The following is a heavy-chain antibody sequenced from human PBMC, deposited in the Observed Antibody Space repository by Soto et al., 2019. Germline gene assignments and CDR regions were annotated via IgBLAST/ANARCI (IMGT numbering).Heavy chain of an antibody. CDR1: GGSISSYY. J-gene: IGHJ4*02. CDR3: ARAHSSGYPFDY. Sequence: SETLSLTCTVSGGSISSYYWSWIRQPPGKGLEWIGYIYYSGSTNYNPSLKSRVTISVDTSKNQFSLKLSSVTAADTAVYYCARAHSSGYPFDYWGQGTLVTVSS. V-gene: IGHV4-59*12. CDR2: IYYSGST. D-gene: IGHD3-22*01.